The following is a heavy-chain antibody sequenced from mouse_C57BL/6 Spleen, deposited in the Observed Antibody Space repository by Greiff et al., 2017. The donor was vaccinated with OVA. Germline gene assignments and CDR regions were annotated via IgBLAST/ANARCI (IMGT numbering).Heavy chain of an antibody. D-gene: IGHD1-1*01. CDR3: ARRDGSSYPFAY. J-gene: IGHJ3*01. CDR2: IYPRSGNT. CDR1: GYTFTSYG. V-gene: IGHV1-81*01. Sequence: QVQLQQSGAELARPGASVKLSCKASGYTFTSYGISWVKQRPGQGLEWIGEIYPRSGNTYYNEKFKGKATLTADKSSSTAYMELRSLTSADSAVYVCARRDGSSYPFAYWGQGTLVTVSA.